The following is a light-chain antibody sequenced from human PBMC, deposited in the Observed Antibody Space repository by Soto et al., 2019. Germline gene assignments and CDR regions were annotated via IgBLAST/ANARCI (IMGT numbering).Light chain of an antibody. CDR2: GAS. Sequence: EIVMTQSPATLSVSPGERATVSCRASQSVSTNLAWYQQKPGQAPRLLIYGASTRAACIPDRFSGSGSGTEFALNICSLNVEDCAVYYCQQYDNWLRIFGQGTKLEIK. CDR1: QSVSTN. J-gene: IGKJ2*01. V-gene: IGKV3-15*01. CDR3: QQYDNWLRI.